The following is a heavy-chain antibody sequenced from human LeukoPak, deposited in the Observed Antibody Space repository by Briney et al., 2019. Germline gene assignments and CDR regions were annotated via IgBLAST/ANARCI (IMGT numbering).Heavy chain of an antibody. CDR3: ARAPQWLPTDY. CDR1: GFTFSDYY. Sequence: GGSLRLSCAASGFTFSDYYMSLIRQAPGKGLEWVSYISSSGGSIYYADSVKGRFTISRDNAKNSLYLQMNSLRAEDTAVYYCARAPQWLPTDYWGQGTLVTVSS. D-gene: IGHD6-19*01. J-gene: IGHJ4*02. CDR2: ISSSGGSI. V-gene: IGHV3-11*04.